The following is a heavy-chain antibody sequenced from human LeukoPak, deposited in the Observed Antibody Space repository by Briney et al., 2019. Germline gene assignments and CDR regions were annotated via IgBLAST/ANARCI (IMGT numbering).Heavy chain of an antibody. Sequence: GGSLRLSCAASGFSLNSYSMNWVRQAPGKGLEWVSSISTNGHIYYADSVKGRFTIFGDDAENSLYLQMNGLRAEDTAIYHCARDFTTVTTAYFHRWGQGSLVTVSS. CDR2: ISTNGHI. J-gene: IGHJ1*01. CDR3: ARDFTTVTTAYFHR. CDR1: GFSLNSYS. V-gene: IGHV3-21*01. D-gene: IGHD4-17*01.